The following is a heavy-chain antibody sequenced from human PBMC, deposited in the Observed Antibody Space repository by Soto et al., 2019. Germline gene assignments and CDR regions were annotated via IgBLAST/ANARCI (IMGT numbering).Heavy chain of an antibody. V-gene: IGHV1-18*01. D-gene: IGHD3-22*01. CDR2: ISAYDGNT. Sequence: ASVKVSCKASGCTFTSYGMSWVRQAPVQGLEWMGWISAYDGNTNYAQKLQGRVTMTTDTSTSTAYMALRSLRSDDTAVYYCARDPGPHYYDSSGHGTEYWGKGTPVTVSS. J-gene: IGHJ4*02. CDR3: ARDPGPHYYDSSGHGTEY. CDR1: GCTFTSYG.